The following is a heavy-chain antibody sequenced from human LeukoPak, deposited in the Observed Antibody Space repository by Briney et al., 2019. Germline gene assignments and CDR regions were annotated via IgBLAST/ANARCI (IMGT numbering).Heavy chain of an antibody. CDR1: GFTFSNYV. CDR3: TRDLRVSHPGQYYYMDV. J-gene: IGHJ6*03. D-gene: IGHD3-3*01. V-gene: IGHV3-23*01. Sequence: PGGTLRLSCAASGFTFSNYVMSWVRQAPGKGLEWVSSVSDSGGYTYYADSVKGRLTISRDNSKNTVYLQMNSLKTEDTAVYYCTRDLRVSHPGQYYYMDVWGTGTTVTVSS. CDR2: VSDSGGYT.